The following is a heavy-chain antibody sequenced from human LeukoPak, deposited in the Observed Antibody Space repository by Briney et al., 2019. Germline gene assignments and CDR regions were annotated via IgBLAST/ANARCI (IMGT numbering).Heavy chain of an antibody. CDR2: ISPGGSTT. V-gene: IGHV3-48*03. CDR1: GFTFSSDE. CDR3: TRGYRVSDY. D-gene: IGHD1-1*01. J-gene: IGHJ4*02. Sequence: GGSLRLSCAASGFTFSSDEMSWVRQAPGKGLEWVSYISPGGSTTYYADSVKGRSTISRDNAKKSLYLQMDSLRAGDTAVYYCTRGYRVSDYWGQGTLVLVSS.